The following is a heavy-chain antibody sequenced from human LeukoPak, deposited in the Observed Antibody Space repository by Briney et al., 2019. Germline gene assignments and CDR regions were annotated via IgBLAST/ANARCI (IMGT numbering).Heavy chain of an antibody. V-gene: IGHV3-23*01. CDR2: ISGSGGST. CDR1: GFTFSIYA. Sequence: GGSLRLSCAASGFTFSIYAISWVRQAPGKGLEWVSSISGSGGSTYYTDPVKGRFTISRDNSKNTLYLQMNSLRAEDTAVYYCAKDRPNYYESNGDYYRRNGDYWGQGTLVTVSS. J-gene: IGHJ4*02. D-gene: IGHD3-22*01. CDR3: AKDRPNYYESNGDYYRRNGDY.